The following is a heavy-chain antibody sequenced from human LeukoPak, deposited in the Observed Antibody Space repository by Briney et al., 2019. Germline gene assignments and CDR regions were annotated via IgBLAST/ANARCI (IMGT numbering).Heavy chain of an antibody. J-gene: IGHJ4*02. Sequence: GGSLRLSCAASGSTFSNYGVHWVRQVPGKGLEWVAVLSYDGSNKYYADSVKGRFTISRDNSKNTLYLQMNSLRVEDTAVYYCAKEVYFDWLFPFDFWGQGTLVTVSS. D-gene: IGHD3-9*01. CDR3: AKEVYFDWLFPFDF. CDR1: GSTFSNYG. CDR2: LSYDGSNK. V-gene: IGHV3-30*18.